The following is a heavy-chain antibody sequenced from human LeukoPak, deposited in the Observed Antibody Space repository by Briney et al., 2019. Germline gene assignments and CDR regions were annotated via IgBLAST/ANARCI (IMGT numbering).Heavy chain of an antibody. D-gene: IGHD4-11*01. CDR1: GFTFSSYS. CDR3: ARQMTTRYYFDY. J-gene: IGHJ4*02. Sequence: GGSLRLSCAASGFTFSSYSMNWVRQAPGKGLEWVSSISSSSSYIYYADSVKGRFTISRDNAKNSLYLQMNSLRAEDTAVYYCARQMTTRYYFDYWGQGTLVTVSS. CDR2: ISSSSSYI. V-gene: IGHV3-21*01.